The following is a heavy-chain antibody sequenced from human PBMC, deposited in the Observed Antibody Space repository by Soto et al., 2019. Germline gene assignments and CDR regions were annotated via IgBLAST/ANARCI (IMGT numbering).Heavy chain of an antibody. V-gene: IGHV3-30*03. CDR3: VREGPTSAFDY. CDR2: ISYDGSTK. Sequence: QVQLVESGGGVVQPGRSLRLSCAASGFIFSNYGIHWVRQAPGKGLEWVALISYDGSTKYYGDSVKGRFFISRDNSKNPLYLQMNSLRIEDTAVYYCVREGPTSAFDYWGQGSLVTVSS. J-gene: IGHJ4*02. CDR1: GFIFSNYG.